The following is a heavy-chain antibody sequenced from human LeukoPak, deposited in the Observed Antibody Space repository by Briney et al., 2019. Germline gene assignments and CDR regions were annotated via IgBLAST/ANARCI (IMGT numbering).Heavy chain of an antibody. Sequence: ASVNVSCKPSVYTFTTYGISWVGQAPGQGGEWMGWISSYNGKTNYAQKLQGRVTMTTDTSTSTAYMELRSLRSDDTAVYYCARGNYYGSGSYYNVYYYYYYMDVWGKGTTVTVSS. V-gene: IGHV1-18*01. D-gene: IGHD3-10*01. CDR2: ISSYNGKT. CDR3: ARGNYYGSGSYYNVYYYYYYMDV. J-gene: IGHJ6*03. CDR1: VYTFTTYG.